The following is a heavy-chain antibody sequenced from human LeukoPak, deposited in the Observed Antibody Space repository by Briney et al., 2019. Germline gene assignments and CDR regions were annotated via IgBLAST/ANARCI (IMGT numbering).Heavy chain of an antibody. V-gene: IGHV3-21*01. Sequence: GGSLRLSCVASGFTFSSYSMNWVRQAPGKGLEWVSSISSSSSYIYYADSVKGRFAISRDNVKNSLYLQMNSLRAEDTAVYYCARDGDSSGYYYVPHDFDYWGQGTLVTVSS. D-gene: IGHD3-22*01. J-gene: IGHJ4*02. CDR2: ISSSSSYI. CDR3: ARDGDSSGYYYVPHDFDY. CDR1: GFTFSSYS.